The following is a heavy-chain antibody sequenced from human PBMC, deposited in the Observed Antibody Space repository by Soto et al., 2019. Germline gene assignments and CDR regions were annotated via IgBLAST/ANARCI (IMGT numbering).Heavy chain of an antibody. CDR2: IYYSGNT. Sequence: RCLTCSVSGGSNRSGYYFWSWTRQPPGKGLEWIGNIYYSGNTYYNQSLKSRLIISLDTSKNQFSLKVWSVTATDTAVYDCASSSLYSMDVWGQGPTVT. J-gene: IGHJ6*02. CDR1: GGSNRSGYYF. V-gene: IGHV4-30-4*08. CDR3: ASSSLYSMDV.